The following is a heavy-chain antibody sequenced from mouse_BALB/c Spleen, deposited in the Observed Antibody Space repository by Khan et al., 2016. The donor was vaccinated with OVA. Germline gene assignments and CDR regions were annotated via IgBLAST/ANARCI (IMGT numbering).Heavy chain of an antibody. CDR2: INPSNGYT. D-gene: IGHD2-14*01. CDR1: GYTFTTYT. J-gene: IGHJ3*01. CDR3: AREGVYYRYEGWFSY. V-gene: IGHV1-4*01. Sequence: QIQLVQSGAELSRPSASVSMSCKVSGYTFTTYTMHWVKQRPGQDMEWIGSINPSNGYTNYNQTFKNKSTLTADKSSSTAYMQLSSLTSDYSAVYYCAREGVYYRYEGWFSYWGQGTLVTVSA.